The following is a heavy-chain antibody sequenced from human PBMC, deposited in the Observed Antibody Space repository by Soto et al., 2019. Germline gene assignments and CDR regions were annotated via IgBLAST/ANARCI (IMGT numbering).Heavy chain of an antibody. J-gene: IGHJ3*02. CDR1: GYTFTGYY. CDR2: INPNSGGT. CDR3: ARLAFDSIAVAGRSGDAFDI. D-gene: IGHD6-19*01. Sequence: ASVKVSCKASGYTFTGYYMHWVRQAPGQGLEWMGWINPNSGGTNYAQKFQGWVTMTRDTSISTAYMELSRLRSDDTAVYYCARLAFDSIAVAGRSGDAFDIWGQGTMVTVSS. V-gene: IGHV1-2*04.